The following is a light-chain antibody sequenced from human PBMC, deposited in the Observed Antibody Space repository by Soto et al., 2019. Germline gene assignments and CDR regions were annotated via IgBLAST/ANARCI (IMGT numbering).Light chain of an antibody. V-gene: IGKV1-5*01. Sequence: DIQMTQSPSTLSASIGDRVTITCRASQSINGRLAWYQQKPGRPPKLLIYDVSILESGVPSRFSGSGSGTDFTLTISSLRPDDFATYYCQKYNSAPRTFGQGTKVEIK. CDR1: QSINGR. CDR2: DVS. J-gene: IGKJ1*01. CDR3: QKYNSAPRT.